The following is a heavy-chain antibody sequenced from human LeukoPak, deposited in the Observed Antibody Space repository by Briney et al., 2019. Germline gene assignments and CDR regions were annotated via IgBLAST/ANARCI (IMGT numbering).Heavy chain of an antibody. CDR2: IYGGGST. CDR1: GFTVSGNY. V-gene: IGHV3-53*01. J-gene: IGHJ5*02. Sequence: GGSLRLSCAASGFTVSGNYMSWVRQAPGKGLEWVSAIYGGGSTYYADSVKGRFTISRDNSKNKLYLQMNSLRAEDTAVYYCASLGATNWFDPWGQGTLVTVSS. D-gene: IGHD1-26*01. CDR3: ASLGATNWFDP.